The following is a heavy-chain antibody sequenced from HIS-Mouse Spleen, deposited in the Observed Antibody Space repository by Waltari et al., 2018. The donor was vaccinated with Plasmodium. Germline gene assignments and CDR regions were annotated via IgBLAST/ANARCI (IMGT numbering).Heavy chain of an antibody. CDR1: GYTFTGYY. J-gene: IGHJ1*01. V-gene: IGHV1-2*02. CDR3: ARVLGYKAAAGTFVEYFQH. CDR2: INPNSGGT. Sequence: QVQLVQSGAEVKKPGASVKVPCKASGYTFTGYYMHWLRQAPGQGLEWMGWINPNSGGTNYAQKFQGRVTMTRDTSISTAYMELSRLRSDDTAVYYCARVLGYKAAAGTFVEYFQHWGQGTLVTVSS. D-gene: IGHD6-13*01.